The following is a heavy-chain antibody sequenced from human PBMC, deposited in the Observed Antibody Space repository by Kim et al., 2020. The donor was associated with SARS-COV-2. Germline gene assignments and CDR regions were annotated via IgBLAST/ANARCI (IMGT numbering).Heavy chain of an antibody. CDR2: INTNTGNP. J-gene: IGHJ5*02. CDR3: ARGGEQWQDQSPLNWFDP. CDR1: GYTFTSYA. Sequence: ASVKVSCKASGYTFTSYAMNWVRQAPGQGLEWMGWINTNTGNPTYAQGFTGRFVFSLDTSVSTAYLQISSLKAEDTAVYYCARGGEQWQDQSPLNWFDPWGQGTLVTVSS. D-gene: IGHD6-19*01. V-gene: IGHV7-4-1*02.